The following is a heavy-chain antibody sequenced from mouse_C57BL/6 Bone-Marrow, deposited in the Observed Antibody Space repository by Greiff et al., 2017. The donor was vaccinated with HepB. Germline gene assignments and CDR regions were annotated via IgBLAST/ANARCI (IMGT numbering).Heavy chain of an antibody. CDR3: ARDLMDY. V-gene: IGHV1-50*01. Sequence: QVQLQQPGAELVKPGASVKLSCKASGYTFTSYWMQWVNQRPGQGLEWIGEIDPSDSYTNYNQKFKGKATLTVDTSTSTAYMQLSSLTSEDSAVYYCARDLMDYWGQGTSVTVSS. CDR2: IDPSDSYT. J-gene: IGHJ4*01. CDR1: GYTFTSYW.